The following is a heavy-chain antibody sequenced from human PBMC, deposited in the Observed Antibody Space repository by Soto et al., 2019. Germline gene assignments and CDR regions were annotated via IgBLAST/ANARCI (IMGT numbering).Heavy chain of an antibody. J-gene: IGHJ6*02. V-gene: IGHV5-51*01. CDR1: GYSFTSYW. CDR2: IYPGDSDT. CDR3: ARLLRVVPAAMPVAYYYGMDV. Sequence: PGESLKISCKGSGYSFTSYWIGWVRQMPGKGLEWMGIIYPGDSDTRYSPSFQGQVTISADKSISTAYLQWSSLKASDTAMYYWARLLRVVPAAMPVAYYYGMDVWGQGTTVTVSS. D-gene: IGHD2-2*01.